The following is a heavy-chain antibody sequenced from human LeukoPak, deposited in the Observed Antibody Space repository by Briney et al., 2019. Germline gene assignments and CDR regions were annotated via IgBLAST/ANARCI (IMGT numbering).Heavy chain of an antibody. CDR2: ITGGSDST. V-gene: IGHV3-23*01. Sequence: GGSLRLSCAASGFTFSSYVMSWVRQAPEKGLEWVSAITGGSDSTYYADSVKGRFTISRDNSKNTLYLQMNSLRAEDTAVYYCAKGSSGARPYFFDYWGQGTLITVSS. CDR3: AKGSSGARPYFFDY. CDR1: GFTFSSYV. J-gene: IGHJ4*02.